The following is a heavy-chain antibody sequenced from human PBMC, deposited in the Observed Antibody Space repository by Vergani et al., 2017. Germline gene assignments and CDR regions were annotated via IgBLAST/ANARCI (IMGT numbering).Heavy chain of an antibody. Sequence: QVQLVQSGAEVKKPGSSVKVSCKASGGTFSSYAISWVRQAPGQGLGWMGRIIPIFGTANYAQKFQGRVTMTRDTSTSTVYMELSSLRSEDTAVYYCVELGTPGYWGQGTLVTVSS. CDR3: VELGTPGY. V-gene: IGHV1-69*05. CDR2: IIPIFGTA. J-gene: IGHJ4*02. D-gene: IGHD1-1*01. CDR1: GGTFSSYA.